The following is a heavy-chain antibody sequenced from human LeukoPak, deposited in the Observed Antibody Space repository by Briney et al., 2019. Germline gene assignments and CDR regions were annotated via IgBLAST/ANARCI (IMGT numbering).Heavy chain of an antibody. V-gene: IGHV4-59*08. D-gene: IGHD4-23*01. CDR3: ARLKTDYGGNDYYFDY. Sequence: PSETLSLTGTVSGGSISNYYWSWIRQPPGKGLEWMGYIYYTGSTNYNPSLKSRVTISVDTSKNQFSLRLRSVAAADTAVYYCARLKTDYGGNDYYFDYWGQGTLVTVSS. J-gene: IGHJ4*02. CDR1: GGSISNYY. CDR2: IYYTGST.